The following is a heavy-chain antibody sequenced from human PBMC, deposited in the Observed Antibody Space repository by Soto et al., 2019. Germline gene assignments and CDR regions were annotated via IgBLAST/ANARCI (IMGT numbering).Heavy chain of an antibody. V-gene: IGHV4-30-4*01. CDR2: IYYSGST. Sequence: SETLSLTCTVSGGSISSGDYYWSWIRQPPGKGLEWIGYIYYSGSTYYNPSLKSRVTISVDTSKNQFSLKLSSVTAADTAVYYCAREMGYSYDSSGYFFDYWGQGTLVTVSS. CDR3: AREMGYSYDSSGYFFDY. J-gene: IGHJ4*02. CDR1: GGSISSGDYY. D-gene: IGHD3-22*01.